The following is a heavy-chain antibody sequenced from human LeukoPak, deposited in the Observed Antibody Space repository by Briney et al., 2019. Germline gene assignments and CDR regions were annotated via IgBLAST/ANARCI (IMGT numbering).Heavy chain of an antibody. CDR1: GGTFSIYA. D-gene: IGHD2-2*02. Sequence: GASVKVSCKASGGTFSIYAISWVRQAPGQGLEWMGGIIPIFGTANYAQKFQGRVTMTTDTSTSTAYMELRSLRSDDTAVYYCARDWKDIVVVPAAIRGYYYYYMDVWGKGTTVTVSS. J-gene: IGHJ6*03. CDR2: IIPIFGTA. V-gene: IGHV1-69*05. CDR3: ARDWKDIVVVPAAIRGYYYYYMDV.